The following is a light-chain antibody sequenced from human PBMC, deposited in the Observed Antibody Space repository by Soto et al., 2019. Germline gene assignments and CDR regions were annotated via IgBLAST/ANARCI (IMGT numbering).Light chain of an antibody. CDR3: NSYTTSRTYV. CDR1: YSDVGAFNF. Sequence: QSLLTNPASVSGSPGQSITISCTGTYSDVGAFNFVTWYQQHPGKAPKLIICNVSERPSGVSNRFSGSKSGNTASLTIAGLQAEDEADYYCNSYTTSRTYVFGTGTKVTVL. CDR2: NVS. J-gene: IGLJ1*01. V-gene: IGLV2-14*01.